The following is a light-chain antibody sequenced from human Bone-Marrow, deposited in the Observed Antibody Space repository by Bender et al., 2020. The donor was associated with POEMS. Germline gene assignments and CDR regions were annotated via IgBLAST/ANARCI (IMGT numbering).Light chain of an antibody. V-gene: IGLV2-14*01. J-gene: IGLJ3*02. CDR1: SADVGGYDY. Sequence: QSALTQPASVSGSPGQSITISCTGTSADVGGYDYVSWYQHHPGKAPKVLIYEVTKRPSGVSNRFSGSKSGNTASLTISWLQAEDEADYYCSSYTSSTTWVFGGGTKLTVL. CDR3: SSYTSSTTWV. CDR2: EVT.